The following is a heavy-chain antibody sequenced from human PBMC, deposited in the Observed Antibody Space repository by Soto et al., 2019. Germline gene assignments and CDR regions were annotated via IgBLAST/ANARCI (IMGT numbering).Heavy chain of an antibody. CDR1: GGSISSGGYY. V-gene: IGHV4-31*03. CDR2: IYYSGST. Sequence: PSETLSLTCTVSGGSISSGGYYWSWIRQHPGKGLEWIGYIYYSGSTYYNPSLKSRVTISVDTSKNQFSLKLSSVTAADTAVYYCARNPLRKEGTVTTSTFDYWGQGTLVTVSS. D-gene: IGHD4-17*01. CDR3: ARNPLRKEGTVTTSTFDY. J-gene: IGHJ4*02.